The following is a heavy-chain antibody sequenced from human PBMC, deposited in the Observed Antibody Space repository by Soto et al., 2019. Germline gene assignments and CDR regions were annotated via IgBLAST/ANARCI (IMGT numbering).Heavy chain of an antibody. J-gene: IGHJ5*02. D-gene: IGHD3-10*01. Sequence: ASVKVSCRVSGYTFTSYDMHWVRQAPGQRLEWMGWINAGNGNTKYSQKFQGRVTSTRDTSASTAYMELSSLRSEDTAVYYCARDSPRNYQFEPWGQGTLVTVSS. CDR2: INAGNGNT. CDR1: GYTFTSYD. V-gene: IGHV1-3*01. CDR3: ARDSPRNYQFEP.